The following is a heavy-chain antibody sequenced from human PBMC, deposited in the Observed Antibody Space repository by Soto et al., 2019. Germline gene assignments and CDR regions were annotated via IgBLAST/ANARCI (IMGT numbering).Heavy chain of an antibody. CDR3: TKDNGDGVDFWSGSPYHNYYGLDV. Sequence: PGGSLRLSCTASGFTFRNYGMHWVRQAPGKGPAWVRVNSKEGNTLYSDSVKGRFTISRDNSRNTLFLQMNNLRPEDTAVYYCTKDNGDGVDFWSGSPYHNYYGLDVWGQGTTVTVSS. CDR1: GFTFRNYG. V-gene: IGHV3-30*18. J-gene: IGHJ6*02. CDR2: NSKEGNT. D-gene: IGHD3-3*01.